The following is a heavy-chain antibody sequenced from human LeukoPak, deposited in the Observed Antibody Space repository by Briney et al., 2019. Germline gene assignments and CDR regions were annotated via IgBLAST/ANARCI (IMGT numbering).Heavy chain of an antibody. CDR1: GYSFTSYW. CDR2: IYPGDSDT. CDR3: ARLGYCSNTTCPNWFDP. D-gene: IGHD2-2*01. Sequence: GEPCKISCKGSGYSFTSYWSGWLGRMQGKGLGWLGIIYPGDSDTRYSPSFQGQVTTSADKSISTAYLQWSSLTASDTAMYYCARLGYCSNTTCPNWFDPWGQGTLVTVSS. J-gene: IGHJ5*02. V-gene: IGHV5-51*01.